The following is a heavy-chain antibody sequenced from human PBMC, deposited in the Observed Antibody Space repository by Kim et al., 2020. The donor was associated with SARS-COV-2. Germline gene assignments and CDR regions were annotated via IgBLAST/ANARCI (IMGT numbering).Heavy chain of an antibody. CDR2: ISPSGHDI. Sequence: GGSLRLSCTASGFNFGDFYMSWIRQAPGKGLESLSYISPSGHDIKYADSVKGRFTISRDNTKNLLYLQMNSLRDEDTAVYYCSRDPRPLDYWGQGTLVTVSS. J-gene: IGHJ4*02. V-gene: IGHV3-11*01. CDR3: SRDPRPLDY. CDR1: GFNFGDFY.